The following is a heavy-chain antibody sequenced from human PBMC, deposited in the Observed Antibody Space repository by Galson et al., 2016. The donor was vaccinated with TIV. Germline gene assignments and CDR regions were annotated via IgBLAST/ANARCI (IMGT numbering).Heavy chain of an antibody. V-gene: IGHV2-70*11. Sequence: PALVKPTQTLTLTCTFSGFSLNTSGMCVSWIRQPPGKALEWLARIDWDDDRYYSPSLKTRLTISKDSSKNQVVLTMTNMDPVDTSTYYCERTLSNGALLDSWGQGALVTVSS. CDR3: ERTLSNGALLDS. D-gene: IGHD7-27*01. CDR1: GFSLNTSGMC. CDR2: IDWDDDR. J-gene: IGHJ4*02.